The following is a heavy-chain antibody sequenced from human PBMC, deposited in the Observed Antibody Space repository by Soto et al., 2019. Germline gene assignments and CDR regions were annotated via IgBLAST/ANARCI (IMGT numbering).Heavy chain of an antibody. D-gene: IGHD5-18*01. J-gene: IGHJ6*02. CDR2: IIPILGIA. V-gene: IGHV1-69*04. CDR3: ARDLVDTAMAGLGNYYGMDV. CDR1: GGTFSSYT. Sequence: GASVKVSCKASGGTFSSYTISWVRQAPGQGLEWMGRIIPILGIANYAQKFQGRVTITADKSTSTAYMELSSLRSEDTAVYYCARDLVDTAMAGLGNYYGMDVWGQGTTVTVSS.